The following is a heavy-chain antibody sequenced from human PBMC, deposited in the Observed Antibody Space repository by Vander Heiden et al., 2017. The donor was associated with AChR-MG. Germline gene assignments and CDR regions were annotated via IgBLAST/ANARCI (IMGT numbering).Heavy chain of an antibody. CDR3: ARKTYYYDSSGYSYFDY. D-gene: IGHD3-22*01. V-gene: IGHV3-48*01. J-gene: IGHJ4*02. Sequence: EVQLVESGGGLVQPGGSLRLSCAASGFTFRSEGMTWVRQAPGKGLEWVSYISSSSSTIYHADSVKGRFTISRDNAKNSLYLQMNSLRAEDTAVYYCARKTYYYDSSGYSYFDYWGQGTLVTVSS. CDR2: ISSSSSTI. CDR1: GFTFRSEG.